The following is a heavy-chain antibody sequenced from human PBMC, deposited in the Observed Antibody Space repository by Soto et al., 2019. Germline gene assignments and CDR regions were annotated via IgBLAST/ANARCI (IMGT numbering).Heavy chain of an antibody. CDR1: GFTFNIYA. Sequence: GGSLRLSCTASGFTFNIYAMTWVRQAPGKGLEWVSTTGATGRTTYYSDAVKGRFTVSRDNSKNTLDLQMSNLRAEDTAVYYCATVHNTSRSFDYWGQGTLVTAPQ. CDR3: ATVHNTSRSFDY. V-gene: IGHV3-23*01. CDR2: TGATGRTT. J-gene: IGHJ4*02. D-gene: IGHD1-20*01.